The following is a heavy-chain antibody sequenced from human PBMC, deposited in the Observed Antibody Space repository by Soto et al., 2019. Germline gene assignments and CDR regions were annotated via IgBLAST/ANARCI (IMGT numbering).Heavy chain of an antibody. CDR1: GFTFSSYS. Sequence: EVQLVESGGGLVQPGGSLRLSCAASGFTFSSYSMNWVRQAPGKGLEWVSSISSSSYIYYADSVKGRFTISRDNAKNSLYLQMNSLRAEDTSVYYCARPGHYYYYYMDVWGQGTPVTVSS. CDR2: ISSSSYI. CDR3: ARPGHYYYYYMDV. J-gene: IGHJ6*03. V-gene: IGHV3-21*01.